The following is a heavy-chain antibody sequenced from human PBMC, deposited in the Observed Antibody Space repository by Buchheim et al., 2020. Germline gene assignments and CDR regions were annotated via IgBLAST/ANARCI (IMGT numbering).Heavy chain of an antibody. CDR2: INPNSGGT. J-gene: IGHJ4*02. Sequence: QVQLVQSGAEVKKPGASVRVSCMVSGYTFTDYYMHWVRQAPGQGLEWMGWINPNSGGTNYAQNFQGRVTMTWDTSISTAYMELSSLRSEDTAVYYCARDRGSWSGYSGWGQGTL. D-gene: IGHD3-3*01. CDR1: GYTFTDYY. V-gene: IGHV1-2*02. CDR3: ARDRGSWSGYSG.